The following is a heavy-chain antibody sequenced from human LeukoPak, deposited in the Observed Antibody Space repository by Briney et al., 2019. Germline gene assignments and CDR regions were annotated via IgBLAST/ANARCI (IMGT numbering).Heavy chain of an antibody. CDR2: ISGSGGST. CDR3: ATTGYSNRNY. V-gene: IGHV3-23*01. Sequence: GGSLRLSCVASGFTFRSYVMSWVRQPPGKGLEWVSSISGSGGSTYYADSLKGRFTISRDNSKNTLYLQMNSLRAEDTAVYDCATTGYSNRNYWGQGTLVTVSS. CDR1: GFTFRSYV. J-gene: IGHJ4*02. D-gene: IGHD6-13*01.